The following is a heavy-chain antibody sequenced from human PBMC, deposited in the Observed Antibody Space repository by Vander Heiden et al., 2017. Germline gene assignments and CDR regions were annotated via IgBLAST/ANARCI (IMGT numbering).Heavy chain of an antibody. D-gene: IGHD1-26*01. V-gene: IGHV1-69*01. Sequence: QLQLVQPGAGVNTPGAPILVPCKPPVGTLRSYAISWVRQAPGQGLEWMGGIIPSFGTANYAQKFQGRVTITEDESTSTAVRELGRLRSEDTAVYYSARSEVVGARDYIEYFQNWNQGTLVTVSS. CDR2: IIPSFGTA. CDR1: VGTLRSYA. CDR3: ARSEVVGARDYIEYFQN. J-gene: IGHJ1*01.